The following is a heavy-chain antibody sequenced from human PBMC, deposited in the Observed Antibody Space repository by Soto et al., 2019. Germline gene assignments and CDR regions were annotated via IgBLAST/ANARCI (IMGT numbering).Heavy chain of an antibody. CDR3: ARDIEVAGTSGYYYYGMDV. J-gene: IGHJ6*02. D-gene: IGHD6-19*01. V-gene: IGHV1-18*04. CDR1: GYTFTSYG. CDR2: ISAYNGNT. Sequence: WASVKVSCKASGYTFTSYGISWVRQAPGQGLEWMGWISAYNGNTNYAQKLQGRVTMTTDTSTSTAYMELRSLRSDDTAVYYCARDIEVAGTSGYYYYGMDVWGQGTTVTVSS.